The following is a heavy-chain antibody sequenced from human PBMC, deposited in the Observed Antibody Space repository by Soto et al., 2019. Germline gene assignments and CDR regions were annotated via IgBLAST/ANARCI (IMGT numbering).Heavy chain of an antibody. D-gene: IGHD7-27*01. Sequence: QLQLQEWGTGLVKPSETLSLTCTVSGGSISSYYWGWIRRPPGKGLEWIGSIYYSGTTYYNPSLKSRVTISVDTSKNQFSLKLSSVTAADTAVYYCARRWGYSFDYWGQGTLVTVSS. CDR2: IYYSGTT. V-gene: IGHV4-39*01. CDR3: ARRWGYSFDY. J-gene: IGHJ4*02. CDR1: GGSISSYY.